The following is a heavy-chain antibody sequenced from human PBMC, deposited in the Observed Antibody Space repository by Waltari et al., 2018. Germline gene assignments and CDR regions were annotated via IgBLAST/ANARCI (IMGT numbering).Heavy chain of an antibody. D-gene: IGHD6-19*01. Sequence: EMQLVESGGGLVQPGGSLRLSCAASGFTFSNYWLHWVRQAPGKGLVAVSNINTDGSITRDADSVKGRFTISRDNAENTLFLQMHSLRAEDTAVYYCVMYSSEFVGDCWGQGTLVTVSS. V-gene: IGHV3-74*01. CDR1: GFTFSNYW. CDR2: INTDGSIT. CDR3: VMYSSEFVGDC. J-gene: IGHJ4*02.